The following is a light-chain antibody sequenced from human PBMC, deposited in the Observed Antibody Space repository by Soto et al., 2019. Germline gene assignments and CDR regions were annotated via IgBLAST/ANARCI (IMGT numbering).Light chain of an antibody. V-gene: IGKV3-11*01. CDR1: QSVGSY. CDR2: DAS. J-gene: IGKJ3*01. CDR3: QKRSDWRFT. Sequence: EIVLTQSPATLSLSPGERATLSCRASQSVGSYLAWYQHKPGQAPRLLIYDASNRATGVPARFSGSGSGTDFTLTIGSLEPEDFGVYYCQKRSDWRFTFGPGTKVDIK.